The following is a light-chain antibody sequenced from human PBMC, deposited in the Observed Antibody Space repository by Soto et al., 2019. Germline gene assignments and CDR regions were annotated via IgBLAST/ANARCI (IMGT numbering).Light chain of an antibody. Sequence: EIELTQSPGTLSLSPGERATLSCRASQSVSSSYLAWYQQKPGQAPRLLIYGASSRATGLPGRFSGSGYGTDFTLTISRLEPEDFAVYYCQQYGSSPPFTFGQGTKLEIK. V-gene: IGKV3-20*01. CDR1: QSVSSSY. J-gene: IGKJ2*01. CDR2: GAS. CDR3: QQYGSSPPFT.